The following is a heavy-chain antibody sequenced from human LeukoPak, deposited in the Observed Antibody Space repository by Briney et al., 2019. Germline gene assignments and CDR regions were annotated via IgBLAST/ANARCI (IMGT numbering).Heavy chain of an antibody. J-gene: IGHJ4*02. Sequence: GASVKVSCKASGYTFTSYGISWVGQAPGQGLEWMGWISACNGNTNYAQKLQGRVTMTTDTSTSTAYMELRSLRSDDTAVYYCARWYCSSTSCYPFDYWGQGTLVTVSS. CDR3: ARWYCSSTSCYPFDY. CDR2: ISACNGNT. V-gene: IGHV1-18*01. CDR1: GYTFTSYG. D-gene: IGHD2-2*01.